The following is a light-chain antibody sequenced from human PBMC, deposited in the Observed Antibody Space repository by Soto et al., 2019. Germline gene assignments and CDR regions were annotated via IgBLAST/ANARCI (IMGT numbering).Light chain of an antibody. V-gene: IGKV3-15*01. Sequence: EIVMTQSPATLSVSPGERATLSCRASQSVSSNLAWYQQKPGQAPRLLIYGASTRATGIPARFSGSGSGTEFTLTISLQSEDFAVYYCQLYNNCPPWTFGQGTKVEIK. CDR2: GAS. CDR1: QSVSSN. J-gene: IGKJ1*01. CDR3: QLYNNCPPWT.